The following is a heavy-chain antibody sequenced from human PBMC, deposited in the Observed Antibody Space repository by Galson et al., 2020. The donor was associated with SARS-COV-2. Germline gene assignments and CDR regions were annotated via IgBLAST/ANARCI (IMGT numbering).Heavy chain of an antibody. CDR2: IWYDGSNK. CDR3: ASELVSTGYYGMDV. V-gene: IGHV3-33*01. J-gene: IGHJ6*02. Sequence: GESLKISCAASGFTFSSYGMHWVRQAPGKGLEWVAVIWYDGSNKYYADSVKGRFTISRDNSKNTLYLQMNSLRAEDTAVYYCASELVSTGYYGMDVWGQGTTVTVSS. D-gene: IGHD4-17*01. CDR1: GFTFSSYG.